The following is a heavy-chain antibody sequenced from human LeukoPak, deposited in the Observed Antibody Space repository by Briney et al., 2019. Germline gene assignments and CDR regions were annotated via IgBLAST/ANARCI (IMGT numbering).Heavy chain of an antibody. CDR2: ISSSSSYI. CDR3: ARGVGYRSSTSCLFDY. D-gene: IGHD2-2*01. V-gene: IGHV3-21*01. J-gene: IGHJ4*02. Sequence: PGGSLRLSCAASGFTFSSYSMNWVRQAPGKGLEWVSSISSSSSYIYYADSMKGRFTISRDNAKNSLYLQMNSLRAEDTAVYYCARGVGYRSSTSCLFDYWGQGTLVTVSS. CDR1: GFTFSSYS.